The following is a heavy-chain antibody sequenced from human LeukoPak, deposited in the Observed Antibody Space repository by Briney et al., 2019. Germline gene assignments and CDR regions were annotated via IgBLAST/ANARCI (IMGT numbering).Heavy chain of an antibody. CDR2: INPSGGST. Sequence: ASVKVSCKASGYTFTSYYMHWVRQAPGQGLEWMGIINPSGGSTSYAQKFQGRVTMTRDTSTSTVYMELSSLRSEGTAVYYCAREIVVVMPSHAFDIWGQGTMVTVSS. CDR1: GYTFTSYY. V-gene: IGHV1-46*01. J-gene: IGHJ3*02. D-gene: IGHD3-22*01. CDR3: AREIVVVMPSHAFDI.